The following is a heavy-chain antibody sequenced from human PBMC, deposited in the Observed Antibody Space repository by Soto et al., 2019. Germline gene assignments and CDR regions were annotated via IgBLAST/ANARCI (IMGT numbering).Heavy chain of an antibody. Sequence: ASVKVSCKASGYTFTSYGISWVRQAPGQGLEWMGWISAYNGNTNYAQKLQGRVTMTTDTSTSTAYMELRSLRSDDTAVYYCARVGYYEQPRDVFDIWVQGTMVTVSS. CDR1: GYTFTSYG. CDR3: ARVGYYEQPRDVFDI. D-gene: IGHD3-22*01. V-gene: IGHV1-18*01. J-gene: IGHJ3*02. CDR2: ISAYNGNT.